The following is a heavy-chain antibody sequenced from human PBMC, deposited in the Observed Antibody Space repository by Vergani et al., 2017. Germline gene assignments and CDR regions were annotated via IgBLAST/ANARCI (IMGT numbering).Heavy chain of an antibody. CDR1: DGSLINYY. D-gene: IGHD2-2*02. Sequence: QVQLQESGPGLVKPSETLSLTCTVSDGSLINYYWSWVRQPPGKGLEWIGYIYSSGSTTYSPSLKSRLTMSVDPSKNQFSLKLRSVTLADTAVYYCARTIGHCSNSNCYNLAYWGQGTLVTVSS. CDR3: ARTIGHCSNSNCYNLAY. CDR2: IYSSGST. J-gene: IGHJ4*02. V-gene: IGHV4-59*01.